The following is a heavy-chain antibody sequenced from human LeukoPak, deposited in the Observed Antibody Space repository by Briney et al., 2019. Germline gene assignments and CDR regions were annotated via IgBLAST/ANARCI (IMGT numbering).Heavy chain of an antibody. CDR2: IYYSGST. CDR1: GGSISSSSYY. Sequence: SETLSLTCTVSGGSISSSSYYWGWIRQPPGKGLEWIGSIYYSGSTYYNPSLKSRVTISVDTSKNQFSLKLSSVTAADTAVYYCARGSFDFWSGYYHWFDPWGQGTLVTVSS. J-gene: IGHJ5*02. V-gene: IGHV4-39*07. CDR3: ARGSFDFWSGYYHWFDP. D-gene: IGHD3-3*01.